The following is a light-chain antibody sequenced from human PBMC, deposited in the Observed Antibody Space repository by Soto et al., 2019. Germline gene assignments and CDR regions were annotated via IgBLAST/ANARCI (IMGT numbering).Light chain of an antibody. CDR1: QSISSY. Sequence: DLQMTQSPSSLSASEGDRVTITCRASQSISSYLNWYQQKPGKAPKLLIYAASSLQSGVPSRFSGSGSGTDFTLTISSLQPEDFATYYCQQSYSTPPFFGGGTKVEIK. CDR2: AAS. J-gene: IGKJ4*01. V-gene: IGKV1-39*01. CDR3: QQSYSTPPF.